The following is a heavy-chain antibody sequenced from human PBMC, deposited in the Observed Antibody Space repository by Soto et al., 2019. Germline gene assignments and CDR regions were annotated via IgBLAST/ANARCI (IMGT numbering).Heavy chain of an antibody. CDR2: ISGSGGST. V-gene: IGHV3-23*01. D-gene: IGHD3-9*01. CDR3: AKDYDILTGYAWDY. Sequence: GGSLRLSCAASGFTFSSYAMSWLRQAPGKGLEWVSAISGSGGSTYYADSVKGRFTISRDNSKNTLYLQMNSLRAEDTAVYYCAKDYDILTGYAWDYWGQGTLVTVS. J-gene: IGHJ4*02. CDR1: GFTFSSYA.